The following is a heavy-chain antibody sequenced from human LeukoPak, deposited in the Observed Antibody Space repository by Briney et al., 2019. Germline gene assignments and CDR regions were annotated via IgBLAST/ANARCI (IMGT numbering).Heavy chain of an antibody. D-gene: IGHD6-6*01. V-gene: IGHV1-46*01. Sequence: ASVKVSCKASGYTFTSYYMHWVRQSPGQGLEWMGIINPSGGSTSYAQKFQGRVTMTRDTSTSTVYMELSSLRSEDTAVYYCARPPMYSSSSGAPREDFQRWGQGTLVTVSS. CDR1: GYTFTSYY. J-gene: IGHJ1*01. CDR3: ARPPMYSSSSGAPREDFQR. CDR2: INPSGGST.